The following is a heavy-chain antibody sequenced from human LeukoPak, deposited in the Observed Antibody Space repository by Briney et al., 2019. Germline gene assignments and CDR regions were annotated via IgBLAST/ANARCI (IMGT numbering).Heavy chain of an antibody. CDR2: ISAYNGNT. D-gene: IGHD3-9*01. CDR1: GGTFSSYA. J-gene: IGHJ1*01. Sequence: ASVKVSCKASGGTFSSYAISWVRQAPGQGLEWMGWISAYNGNTNYAQKLQGRVTMTTDTSTSTAYMELRSLRSDDTAVYYCARGDYDILTGYPSAAEYFQHWGQGTLVTVSS. CDR3: ARGDYDILTGYPSAAEYFQH. V-gene: IGHV1-18*01.